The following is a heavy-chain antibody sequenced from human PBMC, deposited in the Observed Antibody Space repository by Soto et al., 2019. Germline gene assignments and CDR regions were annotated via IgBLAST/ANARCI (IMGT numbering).Heavy chain of an antibody. J-gene: IGHJ4*02. D-gene: IGHD2-15*01. CDR3: ARGGYCSGGSCYYYYFDY. Sequence: ASVTVSCKASVYTFTSYAMHWVRQAPGQRLEWMGWINAGNGNTKYSQKFQGRVTITRDTSASTAYMELSSLRSEDTAVYYCARGGYCSGGSCYYYYFDYWGQGTLVTVSS. V-gene: IGHV1-3*01. CDR2: INAGNGNT. CDR1: VYTFTSYA.